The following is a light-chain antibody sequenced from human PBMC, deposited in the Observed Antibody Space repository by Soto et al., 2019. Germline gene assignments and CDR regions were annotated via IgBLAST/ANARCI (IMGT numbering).Light chain of an antibody. CDR2: KAS. CDR1: QSISTW. J-gene: IGKJ2*01. CDR3: QHYKHYTESA. V-gene: IGKV1-5*03. Sequence: DIQMTQSPSTLSASVGDRVTITCRASQSISTWLAWYQQKPGKAPKVLVHKASSLANGVPSRFSGTGSETEFNLPISSLQPDDFATYYCQHYKHYTESAFGQGTKLEIK.